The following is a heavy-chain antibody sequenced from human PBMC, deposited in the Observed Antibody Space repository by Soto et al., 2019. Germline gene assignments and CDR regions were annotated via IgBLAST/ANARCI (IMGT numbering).Heavy chain of an antibody. CDR2: INHSGST. CDR1: GGSFSGYY. J-gene: IGHJ5*02. V-gene: IGHV4-34*01. CDR3: AQSLGYCSSTSGYTHPFDP. D-gene: IGHD2-2*02. Sequence: SETLSLTCAVYGGSFSGYYWRWIRQPPGKGLEWIGEINHSGSTNYNPSLKSRVTISVDTSKNQFSLKLSSVTAADTAVYYCAQSLGYCSSTSGYTHPFDPWGQGTLVTVSS.